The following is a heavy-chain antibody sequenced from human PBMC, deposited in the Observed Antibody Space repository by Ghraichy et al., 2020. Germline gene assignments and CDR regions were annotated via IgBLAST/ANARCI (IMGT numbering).Heavy chain of an antibody. CDR3: ARGGVRGFSFDY. CDR1: GFTFSEHY. Sequence: GSLRLSCAASGFTFSEHYMDWVRQAPGKGLEWVGRTRNKANGYIADYAASVKGRFTISRDDSESSLYLQVNSLTTEDTAVYYCARGGVRGFSFDYWGQGILVYVSP. CDR2: TRNKANGYIA. J-gene: IGHJ4*02. D-gene: IGHD3-3*01. V-gene: IGHV3-72*01.